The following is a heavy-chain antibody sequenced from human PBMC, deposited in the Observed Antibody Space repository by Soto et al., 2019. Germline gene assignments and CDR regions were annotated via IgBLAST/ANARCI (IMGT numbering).Heavy chain of an antibody. V-gene: IGHV3-74*01. D-gene: IGHD3-22*01. J-gene: IGHJ4*02. CDR1: GFTLSYYW. CDR2: INRDGSSA. Sequence: EVQLVESGGGLVQPGGSLRLSCAASGFTLSYYWMHWVRQAPGKGLVWVSRINRDGSSATYADSVKGRFTISRDNAKNTLYLQMNRLRVEDTAVYYCTRDPGTGYYDSSGYYYDWGQGTLVTVSS. CDR3: TRDPGTGYYDSSGYYYD.